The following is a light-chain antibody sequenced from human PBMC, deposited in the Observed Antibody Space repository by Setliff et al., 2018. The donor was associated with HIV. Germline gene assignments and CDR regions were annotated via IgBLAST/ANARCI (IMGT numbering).Light chain of an antibody. Sequence: QSVLTQPPSASGSPGQSVAISCTGTNGDIGSYNYVSWYQQHPGKAPKLMIYEVTKRPSGVPDRFSGSKSGNTASLTVSGLQAEDEADYCCSSYAGNNNFVFGTGTKVTVL. CDR2: EVT. CDR3: SSYAGNNNFV. J-gene: IGLJ1*01. V-gene: IGLV2-8*01. CDR1: NGDIGSYNY.